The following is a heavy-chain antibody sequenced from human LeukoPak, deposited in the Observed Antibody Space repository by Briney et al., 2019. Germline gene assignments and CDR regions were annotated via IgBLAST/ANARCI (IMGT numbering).Heavy chain of an antibody. Sequence: GGSLRLSCAASGFTFSSYGMHWVRQAPGKGLEWVAVISYDGSNEYYADSVKGRFTISRDNSKNTLYLQMNSLRAEDTAVYYCAKDRSTMVRGVQDYWGQGTLVTVSS. J-gene: IGHJ4*02. CDR3: AKDRSTMVRGVQDY. CDR2: ISYDGSNE. V-gene: IGHV3-30*18. CDR1: GFTFSSYG. D-gene: IGHD3-10*01.